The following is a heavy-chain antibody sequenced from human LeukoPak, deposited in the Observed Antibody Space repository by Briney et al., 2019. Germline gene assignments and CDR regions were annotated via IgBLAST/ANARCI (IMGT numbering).Heavy chain of an antibody. CDR3: ARATPSLNYDFWSGYPDAFDI. Sequence: SETLSLTCTVSGGSISSYYWSWIRQPPGKGLEWIGYIYYSGSTNYNPSLKSRVTISVDTSKNQFSLKLRSVTAADTAVYYCARATPSLNYDFWSGYPDAFDIWGQGPMVPVSS. CDR1: GGSISSYY. V-gene: IGHV4-59*01. CDR2: IYYSGST. J-gene: IGHJ3*02. D-gene: IGHD3-3*01.